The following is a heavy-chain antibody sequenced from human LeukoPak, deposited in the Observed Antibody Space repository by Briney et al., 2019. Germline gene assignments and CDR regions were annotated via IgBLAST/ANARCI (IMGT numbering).Heavy chain of an antibody. J-gene: IGHJ3*02. CDR1: GFTFSSYT. V-gene: IGHV3-21*04. CDR2: ITSNTRYI. CDR3: AKDAITLSHAFDI. Sequence: PGGSLRLSCAASGFTFSSYTMNWVRQAPGKGLEWVSSITSNTRYIFYADSVKGRFTISRDNAKNSLYLQMNSLRAEDTALYYCAKDAITLSHAFDIWGQGTMVTVSS. D-gene: IGHD3-10*01.